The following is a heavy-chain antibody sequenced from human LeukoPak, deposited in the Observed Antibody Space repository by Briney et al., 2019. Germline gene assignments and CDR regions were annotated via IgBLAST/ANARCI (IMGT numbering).Heavy chain of an antibody. V-gene: IGHV3-21*01. CDR2: ISSGNNYI. J-gene: IGHJ4*02. CDR3: AITPGRLSYFDY. Sequence: GGSLKLSCATSGFTFSSYTMNWVRQAPGKGLEWVSSISSGNNYIYYADSVKGRFTISRDNAKNSLSLQMNSLRAEDTAVYYCAITPGRLSYFDYWGQGTLVTVSS. D-gene: IGHD3-10*01. CDR1: GFTFSSYT.